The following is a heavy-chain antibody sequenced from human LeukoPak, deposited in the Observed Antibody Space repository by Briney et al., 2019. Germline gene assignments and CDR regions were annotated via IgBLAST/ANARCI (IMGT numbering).Heavy chain of an antibody. V-gene: IGHV3-11*05. CDR1: GFTFSDYY. Sequence: GGSLRLSCAASGFTFSDYYMGWIRQAPGKGLECVSYISSGSRYTDYADSVRGRFTISRDNAKNSLYLQMNSLRAEDTAVCYCAREVHGDYDIWGQGTRVTVSS. J-gene: IGHJ3*02. CDR3: AREVHGDYDI. D-gene: IGHD4-17*01. CDR2: ISSGSRYT.